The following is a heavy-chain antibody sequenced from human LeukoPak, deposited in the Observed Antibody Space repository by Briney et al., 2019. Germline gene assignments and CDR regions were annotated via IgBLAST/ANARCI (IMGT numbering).Heavy chain of an antibody. CDR3: ARSMVLIAAAGKGFDY. V-gene: IGHV4-34*12. Sequence: PETLSLTCAVYGGSFSGYSWSWIRQPPGKGLEWVGEMIHSGSTNYNPSLKSRVTISVDTSKNQFSLKVSSVTAADTAVYYCARSMVLIAAAGKGFDYWGQGTLVTVSS. CDR1: GGSFSGYS. CDR2: MIHSGST. D-gene: IGHD6-13*01. J-gene: IGHJ4*02.